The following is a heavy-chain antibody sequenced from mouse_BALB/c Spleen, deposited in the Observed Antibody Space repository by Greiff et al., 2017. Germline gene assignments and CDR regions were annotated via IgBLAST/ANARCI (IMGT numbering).Heavy chain of an antibody. CDR2: SRNKANDYTT. V-gene: IGHV7-1*02. Sequence: EVKVVESGGGLVQPGGSLRLSCATSGFTFSDFYMEWVRQPPGKRLEWIAASRNKANDYTTEYSASVKGRFIVSRYTSQSILYLQMNALRAEDTPIYYCARDARDYAFAYWGQGTLVTVSA. J-gene: IGHJ3*01. D-gene: IGHD2-4*01. CDR3: ARDARDYAFAY. CDR1: GFTFSDFY.